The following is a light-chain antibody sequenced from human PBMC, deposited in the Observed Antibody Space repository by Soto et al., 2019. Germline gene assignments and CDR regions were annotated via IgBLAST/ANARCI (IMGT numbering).Light chain of an antibody. CDR2: GAS. Sequence: EVVLTQSPGTLSLSPGEGATLSCRASQTVAYSYLAWYRQKPGQTPKRLIYGASSRATGIPDRFSGSGSGTKFTLTSSRLEPEDFAVYYCQQYGSSPYTFGQGTKLEIK. CDR3: QQYGSSPYT. V-gene: IGKV3-20*01. CDR1: QTVAYSY. J-gene: IGKJ2*01.